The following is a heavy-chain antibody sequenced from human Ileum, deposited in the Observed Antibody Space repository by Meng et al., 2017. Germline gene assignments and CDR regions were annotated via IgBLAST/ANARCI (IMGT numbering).Heavy chain of an antibody. CDR3: AQPRITMTLGGFRTDWFDP. J-gene: IGHJ5*02. Sequence: QLQLQESGPGLVKSSETLSLTCTVSGGSISSSSYYWGWIRQPPGKGLEWIGSIYYSGSTYYNPSLKSRVTISVDTSKNQFSLKLSSVTAADTAVYYCAQPRITMTLGGFRTDWFDPWGQGTLVTVSS. CDR2: IYYSGST. CDR1: GGSISSSSYY. D-gene: IGHD3-22*01. V-gene: IGHV4-39*01.